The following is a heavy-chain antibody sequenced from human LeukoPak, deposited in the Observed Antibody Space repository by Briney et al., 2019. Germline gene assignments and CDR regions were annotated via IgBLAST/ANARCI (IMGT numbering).Heavy chain of an antibody. CDR2: IYYSGST. CDR3: ARHSHPSRSSWYLSPPLGGWFDP. CDR1: GGSISSSSYY. V-gene: IGHV4-39*01. D-gene: IGHD6-13*01. Sequence: SETLSLTCTVSGGSISSSSYYWGWIHQPPGKGLEWIGSIYYSGSTYYNPSLKSRVTISVDTSKNQFSLKLSSVTAADTAVYYCARHSHPSRSSWYLSPPLGGWFDPWGQGTLVTVSS. J-gene: IGHJ5*02.